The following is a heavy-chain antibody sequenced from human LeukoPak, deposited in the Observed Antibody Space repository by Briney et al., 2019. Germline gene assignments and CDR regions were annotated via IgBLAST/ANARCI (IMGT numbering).Heavy chain of an antibody. CDR1: GGSSSAYY. J-gene: IGHJ4*02. CDR2: ITQSGST. CDR3: ARHEWLPIDY. Sequence: KPSETLSLTCAVSGGSSSAYYWTWIRQPPGKGLEWIGEITQSGSTNYNPTLKSRVTISVDTSKIQFSLKLSFVTAADTAVYYCARHEWLPIDYWGQGTLVTVSS. D-gene: IGHD5-24*01. V-gene: IGHV4-34*01.